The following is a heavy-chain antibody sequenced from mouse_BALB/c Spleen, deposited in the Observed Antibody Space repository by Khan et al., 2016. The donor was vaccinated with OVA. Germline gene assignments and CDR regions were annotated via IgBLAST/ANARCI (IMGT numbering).Heavy chain of an antibody. CDR2: ISTYYGDV. CDR1: GYTFTDFT. CDR3: TRRGGGNRFAY. J-gene: IGHJ3*01. Sequence: QVQLKQSGAELVRPGVSVKISCKGSGYTFTDFTMHWVKQSHAKSLEWIGVISTYYGDVTYNQKFKGKATMTVDKSSSTAYMELARLTSEDSTLYYCTRRGGGNRFAYWGQGTLVTVSA. V-gene: IGHV1S137*01.